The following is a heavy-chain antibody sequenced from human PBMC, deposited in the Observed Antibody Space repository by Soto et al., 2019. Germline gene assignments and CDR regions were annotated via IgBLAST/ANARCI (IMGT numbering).Heavy chain of an antibody. CDR1: GFTFSSYG. Sequence: VQLVESGGGVVQPGRSLRLSCAASGFTFSSYGMHWVRQAPGKGLEWVAVISYDGSNKYYADSVKGRFTISRDNSKNTLYLQMNSLRAEDTAVYYCAAAFGVVIRNWFDPWGQGTLVTVSS. D-gene: IGHD3-3*01. CDR2: ISYDGSNK. CDR3: AAAFGVVIRNWFDP. J-gene: IGHJ5*02. V-gene: IGHV3-30*03.